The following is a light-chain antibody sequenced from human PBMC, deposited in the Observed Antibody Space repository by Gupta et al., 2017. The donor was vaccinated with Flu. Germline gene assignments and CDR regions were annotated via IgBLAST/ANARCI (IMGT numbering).Light chain of an antibody. V-gene: IGKV1-39*01. CDR3: QQTYSILYS. Sequence: DTQMTQSPSSLSASVGDRVTITCRASQNINKYLNWYQQKPGTAPKLLIFSASSLQSAVPSRFSGSGSGTDFTLTIIRLQPEDFATYYCQQTYSILYSFGPGTKLEI. J-gene: IGKJ2*03. CDR1: QNINKY. CDR2: SAS.